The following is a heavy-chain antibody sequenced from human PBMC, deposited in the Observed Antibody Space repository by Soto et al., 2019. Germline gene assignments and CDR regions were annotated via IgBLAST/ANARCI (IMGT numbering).Heavy chain of an antibody. J-gene: IGHJ6*02. CDR1: GGSVSGGSYY. CDR3: TRDVASGEQDV. V-gene: IGHV4-61*01. D-gene: IGHD4-17*01. CDR2: IYFSGRT. Sequence: QVQLQESGPGRVKPSETLSLTCTVSGGSVSGGSYYWNWIRQPPGKGLEWIGYIYFSGRTNYNPSLMSRVTMAIDTSKNQFSLKLSSVTAADTAVYFCTRDVASGEQDVWGQGTTVTVSS.